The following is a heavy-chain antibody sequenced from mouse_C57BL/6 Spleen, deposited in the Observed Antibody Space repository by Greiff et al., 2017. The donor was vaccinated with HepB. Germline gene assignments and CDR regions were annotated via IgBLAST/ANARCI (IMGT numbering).Heavy chain of an antibody. J-gene: IGHJ1*03. V-gene: IGHV1-42*01. CDR1: GYSFTGYY. CDR3: ARSLYYYGSSGWYFDV. CDR2: INPSTGGT. D-gene: IGHD1-1*01. Sequence: VQLKESGPELVKPGASVKISCKASGYSFTGYYMNWVKQSPEKSLEWIGEINPSTGGTTYNQKFKAKATLTVDKSSSTAYMQLKSLTSEDSAVYYCARSLYYYGSSGWYFDVWGTGTTVTVSS.